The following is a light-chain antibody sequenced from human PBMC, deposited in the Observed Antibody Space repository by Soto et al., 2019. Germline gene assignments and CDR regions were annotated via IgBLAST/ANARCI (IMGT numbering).Light chain of an antibody. CDR1: SSDVGGSDY. J-gene: IGLJ2*01. V-gene: IGLV2-8*01. CDR3: SSYAGSNKFVV. CDR2: EVS. Sequence: QSALTQPPSASGSPGQSVTISCTGTSSDVGGSDYVSWYQQHPGRAPKLIISEVSKRPSGVPDRFSGSKSGNTASLTVSGLQAEDEADYYCSSYAGSNKFVVFGGGTKLTVL.